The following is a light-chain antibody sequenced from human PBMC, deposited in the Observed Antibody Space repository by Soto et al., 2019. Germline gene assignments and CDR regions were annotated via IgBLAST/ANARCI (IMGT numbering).Light chain of an antibody. CDR1: SSNIGAGYA. CDR3: QSYDSNMSVF. Sequence: QSVLTQPPSVSGAPGQRVTISCNGSSSNIGAGYAVHWYQQLPGTAPKLLIYGNNNRPSGVPDRFSGSKSGTSASLAITGLDPEDETDYYRQSYDSNMSVFFGTGPKVXVL. CDR2: GNN. J-gene: IGLJ1*01. V-gene: IGLV1-40*01.